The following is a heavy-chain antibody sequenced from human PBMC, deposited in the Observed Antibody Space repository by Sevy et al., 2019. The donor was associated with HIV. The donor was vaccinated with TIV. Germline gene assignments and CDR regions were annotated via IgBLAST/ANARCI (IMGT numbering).Heavy chain of an antibody. Sequence: GSLRLSCAASGFTFSKYSMSWVRQPPGKGLEWVSTLSFGCGEINYADSAKGRFTISRVNSKSSVYLQMNNLRPEDTAVYYCAREGCTKPHDYWGQGTLVTVSS. V-gene: IGHV3-23*01. J-gene: IGHJ4*02. D-gene: IGHD2-8*01. CDR3: AREGCTKPHDY. CDR2: LSFGCGEI. CDR1: GFTFSKYS.